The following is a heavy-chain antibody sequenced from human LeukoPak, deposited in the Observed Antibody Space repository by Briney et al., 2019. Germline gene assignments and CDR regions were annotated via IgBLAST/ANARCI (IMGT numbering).Heavy chain of an antibody. CDR3: ARRERRGAGDFDY. Sequence: PSETLSLTCTVSGGSISSTTHDWGWVRQPPGKGLEWIGRIYYSGNTYYNPSLQSRVTISIDTSKNQFSLKLISVTAADTAVYYCARRERRGAGDFDYWGQGTLVTVSS. V-gene: IGHV4-39*01. CDR1: GGSISSTTHD. J-gene: IGHJ4*02. CDR2: IYYSGNT. D-gene: IGHD1-26*01.